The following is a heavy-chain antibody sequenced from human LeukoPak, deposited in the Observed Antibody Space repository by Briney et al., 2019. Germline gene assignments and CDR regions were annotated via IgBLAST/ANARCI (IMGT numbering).Heavy chain of an antibody. CDR1: GLVFTTHT. D-gene: IGHD1-14*01. Sequence: GGSLRLSCVASGLVFTTHTMTWVRQTPGKGLEWVSYITSTSSDIYYADSVKGRFTISRDNAKNSLYLQMNSLRAEDTAVYYCARNRGWVLNWFDPWGQGTLVTVSS. V-gene: IGHV3-21*05. CDR2: ITSTSSDI. CDR3: ARNRGWVLNWFDP. J-gene: IGHJ5*02.